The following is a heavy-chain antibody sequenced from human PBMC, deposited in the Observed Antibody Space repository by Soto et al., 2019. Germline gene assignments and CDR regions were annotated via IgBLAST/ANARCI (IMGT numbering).Heavy chain of an antibody. Sequence: QVQLQESGPGLVKPSGTLSLTRAVSGGSISSSHWWTWARQSPGKGLEYIGEISHSGTSNSNPSLKSRVTLSVDKSKNHFSLTLTSVTAADTAVYYCARVVLTITRGAFDAWGQGTLVIVSS. J-gene: IGHJ3*01. V-gene: IGHV4-4*02. CDR1: GGSISSSHW. D-gene: IGHD3-9*01. CDR3: ARVVLTITRGAFDA. CDR2: ISHSGTS.